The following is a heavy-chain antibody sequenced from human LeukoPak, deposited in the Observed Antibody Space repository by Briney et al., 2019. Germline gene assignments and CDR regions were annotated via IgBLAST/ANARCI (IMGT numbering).Heavy chain of an antibody. J-gene: IGHJ6*02. CDR2: IYHSGST. CDR3: ASYQTTFEYYGIDV. V-gene: IGHV4-59*12. CDR1: GGSISSYY. D-gene: IGHD3-10*02. Sequence: SGTLSLTCTASGGSISSYYLSWIRQPPGKGLEWIGYIYHSGSTYYNPSFKSRVTIPVDRSKNKFSLKLSSVTAADTAVYYCASYQTTFEYYGIDVWGQGTTVTVSS.